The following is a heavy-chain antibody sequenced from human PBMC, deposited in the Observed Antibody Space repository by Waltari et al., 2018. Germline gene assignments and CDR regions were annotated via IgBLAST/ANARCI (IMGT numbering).Heavy chain of an antibody. CDR3: ARTIAAAGYFDY. D-gene: IGHD6-13*01. CDR2: IYHSGST. CDR1: GYSISSGYY. V-gene: IGHV4-38-2*01. J-gene: IGHJ4*02. Sequence: QVQLQESGPGLVKPSATLSLTCAVSGYSISSGYYWGWIRQPPGKGLEWIGSIYHSGSTYYNPSLKSRVTISVDTSKNQFSLKLSSVTAADTAVYYCARTIAAAGYFDYWGQGTLVTVSS.